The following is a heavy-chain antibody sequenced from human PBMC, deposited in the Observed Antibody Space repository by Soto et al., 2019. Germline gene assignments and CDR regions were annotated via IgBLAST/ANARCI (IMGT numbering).Heavy chain of an antibody. Sequence: GGSLRLSCAASGFTFSSYAMHWVRQAPGKGLEWVAVISYDGSNKYYADSVKGRFTISRDNSKNTLYLQMNSLRAEDTAVYYCARGKVGATRSWGSNYYYYGMDVWGQGTTVTVSS. V-gene: IGHV3-30-3*01. D-gene: IGHD1-26*01. CDR1: GFTFSSYA. CDR2: ISYDGSNK. J-gene: IGHJ6*02. CDR3: ARGKVGATRSWGSNYYYYGMDV.